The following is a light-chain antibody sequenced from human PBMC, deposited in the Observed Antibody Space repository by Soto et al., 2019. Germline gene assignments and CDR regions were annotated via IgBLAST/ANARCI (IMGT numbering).Light chain of an antibody. CDR1: QDVGGY. V-gene: IGKV3D-15*01. CDR3: QQYNNWPPIT. Sequence: VLTQSPATLFMSRWDRATLSCRASQDVGGYLSWFQQKPGQAPRLLIYDASIRATGIPARFSGSGSGTEFTLTISSLQSEDFAVYYCQQYNNWPPITFGQGTRWRL. J-gene: IGKJ5*01. CDR2: DAS.